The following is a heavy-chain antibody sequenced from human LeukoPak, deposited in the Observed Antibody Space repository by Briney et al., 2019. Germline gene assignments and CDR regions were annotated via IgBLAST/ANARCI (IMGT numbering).Heavy chain of an antibody. V-gene: IGHV4-59*12. D-gene: IGHD6-13*01. CDR3: ARDDLQLVRRLGGGTEYYYYYYMDV. CDR1: GGSISSYY. J-gene: IGHJ6*03. CDR2: IYYSGST. Sequence: SETLSLTCTVSGGSISSYYWSWIRQPPGKGLEWIGYIYYSGSTNYNPSLKSRVTISVDTSKNQFSLQLNSVTPEDTAVYYCARDDLQLVRRLGGGTEYYYYYYMDVWGKGTTVTVSS.